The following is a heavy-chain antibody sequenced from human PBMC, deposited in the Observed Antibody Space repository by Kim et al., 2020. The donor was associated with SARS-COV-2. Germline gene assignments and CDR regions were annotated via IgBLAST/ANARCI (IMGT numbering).Heavy chain of an antibody. CDR3: ARPLYYYGSGRGNWFDP. D-gene: IGHD3-10*01. CDR1: GGSFSGYY. CDR2: INHSGST. Sequence: SETLSLTCAVYGGSFSGYYWSWIRQPPGKGLEWIGEINHSGSTNYNPSLKSRVTISVDTSKNQFSLKLSSVTAADTAVYYCARPLYYYGSGRGNWFDPWGQGTLVTVSS. J-gene: IGHJ5*02. V-gene: IGHV4-34*01.